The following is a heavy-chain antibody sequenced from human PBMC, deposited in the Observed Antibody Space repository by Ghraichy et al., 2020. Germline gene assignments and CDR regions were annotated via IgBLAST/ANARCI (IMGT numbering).Heavy chain of an antibody. J-gene: IGHJ2*01. CDR3: ARDSGPSFPGWYFGL. D-gene: IGHD3-10*01. Sequence: SQTLSLTCTVSGGSISSGGYYWSWIRQHLGKGLEWIGYIYYSGRTSYNPSLKSRVTISVHTSKNQFSLRLSSVTAADTAVYSCARDSGPSFPGWYFGLWGRGTLVTDSA. CDR1: GGSISSGGYY. CDR2: IYYSGRT. V-gene: IGHV4-31*03.